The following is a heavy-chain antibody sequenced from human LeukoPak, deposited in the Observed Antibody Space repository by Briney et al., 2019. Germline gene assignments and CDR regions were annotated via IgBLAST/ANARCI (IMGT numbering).Heavy chain of an antibody. CDR1: GGSISSGGYS. CDR3: ARVAESWEFDY. CDR2: IYHSGST. D-gene: IGHD1-26*01. Sequence: SQTLSLTCAVSGGSISSGGYSLSWIRQPPGKGLEWIGYIYHSGSTYYNPSLKSRVTISVDRSKNQFSLKLSSVTAADTAVYYCARVAESWEFDYWGQGTLVTVSS. J-gene: IGHJ4*02. V-gene: IGHV4-30-2*01.